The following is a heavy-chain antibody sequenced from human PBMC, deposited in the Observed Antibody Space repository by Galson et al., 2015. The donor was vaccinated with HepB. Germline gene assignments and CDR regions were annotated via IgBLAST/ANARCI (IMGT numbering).Heavy chain of an antibody. D-gene: IGHD3-22*01. CDR2: IYPGDSDT. V-gene: IGHV5-51*01. Sequence: QSGAEVKKPGESLRISCKGSGYSFTSYWIGWVRQMPGKGLEWMGIIYPGDSDTRYSPSFQGQVTFSADKSISTAYLQWSSLKASDTAMYYCASTVMAYDSSGYYPDAFDIWGQGTMVTVSS. CDR1: GYSFTSYW. CDR3: ASTVMAYDSSGYYPDAFDI. J-gene: IGHJ3*02.